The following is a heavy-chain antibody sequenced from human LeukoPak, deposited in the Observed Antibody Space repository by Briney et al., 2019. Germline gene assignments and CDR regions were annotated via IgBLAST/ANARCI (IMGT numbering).Heavy chain of an antibody. CDR1: GGSISSSSYY. CDR3: ARDKAVGTDAYYYYGMDV. D-gene: IGHD6-19*01. J-gene: IGHJ6*02. CDR2: IYYSRST. Sequence: SETLSLTCTVSGGSISSSSYYWGWIRQPPGKGLEWSVGIYYSRSTYYNPSLKRRVTISVDTSKNQFSLKLSSVTAADTAVYYCARDKAVGTDAYYYYGMDVWGQGTTVTVSS. V-gene: IGHV4-39*07.